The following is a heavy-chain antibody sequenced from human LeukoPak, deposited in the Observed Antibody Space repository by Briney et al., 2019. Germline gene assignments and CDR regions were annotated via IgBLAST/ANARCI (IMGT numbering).Heavy chain of an antibody. D-gene: IGHD3-3*01. CDR3: ARHRLRFLEWLFDRYYYYYGMDV. Sequence: SVKVSCKASGGTFSSYAISWVRQAPGQGLEWMGGIIPIFGTANYAQKFQGRVTITADESTSTAYMELSSLRSEDTAVYYCARHRLRFLEWLFDRYYYYYGMDVWGQGTTVTVSS. V-gene: IGHV1-69*13. CDR2: IIPIFGTA. CDR1: GGTFSSYA. J-gene: IGHJ6*02.